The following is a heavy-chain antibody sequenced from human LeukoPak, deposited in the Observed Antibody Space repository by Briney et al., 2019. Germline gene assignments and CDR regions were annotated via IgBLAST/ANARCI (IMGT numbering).Heavy chain of an antibody. CDR1: GGSFSGYY. D-gene: IGHD1-26*01. CDR3: ARDQAPPRREYYYYGMDV. Sequence: PSETLSLTCAVYGGSFSGYYWSWIRQPPGKGLEWIGYIYYSGSTYYNPSLKSRVTISVDTSKNQFSLKLSSVTAADTAVYYCARDQAPPRREYYYYGMDVWGQGTTVTVSS. J-gene: IGHJ6*02. V-gene: IGHV4-34*09. CDR2: IYYSGST.